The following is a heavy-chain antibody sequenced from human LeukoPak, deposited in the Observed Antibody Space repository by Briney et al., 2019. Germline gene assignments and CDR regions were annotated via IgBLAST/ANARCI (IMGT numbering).Heavy chain of an antibody. CDR2: IYYSGST. CDR1: GGSISSNNYY. V-gene: IGHV4-39*01. D-gene: IGHD3-9*01. CDR3: ARGLRYFDWYFSD. J-gene: IGHJ4*02. Sequence: SETLSLTCTVSGGSISSNNYYWGWIRQPPGKGLEWIGSIYYSGSTYYNPSLKSRVTISIDTSKNQFSLKLSSVTAADTAVYYCARGLRYFDWYFSDWGQGTLVTVSS.